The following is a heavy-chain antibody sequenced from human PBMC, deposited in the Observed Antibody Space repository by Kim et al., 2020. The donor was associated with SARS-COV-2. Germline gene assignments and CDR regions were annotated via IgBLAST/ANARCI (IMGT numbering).Heavy chain of an antibody. V-gene: IGHV4-30-2*04. J-gene: IGHJ4*02. D-gene: IGHD3-10*01. CDR3: ARTVVYYYGSGSYYYFDY. Sequence: KSRGTISVDTSKNQFSLQLSSVTAADTAVYYCARTVVYYYGSGSYYYFDYWGQGTLVTVSS.